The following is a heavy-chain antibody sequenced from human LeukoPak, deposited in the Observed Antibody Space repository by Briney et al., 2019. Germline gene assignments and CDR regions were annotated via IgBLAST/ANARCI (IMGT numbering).Heavy chain of an antibody. V-gene: IGHV4-59*01. J-gene: IGHJ6*02. CDR2: IYYSGST. CDR3: ARSKTPPYYYGMDV. Sequence: SETLSLTCTVSGGSISSYYWSWIRQPPAKGLEWIGYIYYSGSTNYNPSLKSRVTISVDTSKNQFSLKLSSVTGADTAVYYCARSKTPPYYYGMDVWGQGTTVTVSS. CDR1: GGSISSYY.